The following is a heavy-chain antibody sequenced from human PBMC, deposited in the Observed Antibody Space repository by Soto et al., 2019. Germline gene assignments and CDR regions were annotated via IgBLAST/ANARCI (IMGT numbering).Heavy chain of an antibody. J-gene: IGHJ4*02. CDR2: INCCGGST. CDR3: AKTHYDLLDH. CDR1: GFTFSSSP. D-gene: IGHD3-3*01. Sequence: EVQLLESGGGLVQPGGSLRLSCAASGFTFSSSPMSWVRQAPGKGLDWVSAINCCGGSTFYADSVKGRFTISRDDSKNTLYLQMNSLRAEDTAVYYCAKTHYDLLDHWGQGTLVTVSS. V-gene: IGHV3-23*01.